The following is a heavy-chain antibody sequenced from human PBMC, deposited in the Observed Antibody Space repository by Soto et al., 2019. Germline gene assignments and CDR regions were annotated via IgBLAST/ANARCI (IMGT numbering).Heavy chain of an antibody. J-gene: IGHJ5*02. CDR1: GFIFSSYS. V-gene: IGHV3-48*02. CDR3: ARESRFLEWLSLNWFDP. CDR2: ISSSSSTI. Sequence: PGGSLRLSCAASGFIFSSYSMNWVRQAPGKGLEWVSYISSSSSTIYYADSVKGRFTISRGNAKNSLYLQMNSLRDEDTAVYYCARESRFLEWLSLNWFDPWGQGTLVTVSS. D-gene: IGHD3-3*01.